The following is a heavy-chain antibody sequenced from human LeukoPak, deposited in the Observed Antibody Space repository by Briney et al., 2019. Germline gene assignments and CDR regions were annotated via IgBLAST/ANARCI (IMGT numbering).Heavy chain of an antibody. D-gene: IGHD6-13*01. CDR2: IYPGDSDT. V-gene: IGHV5-51*01. CDR1: GYSFTSYW. J-gene: IGHJ3*02. Sequence: GESLKISCKGSGYSFTSYWIGWVRQMPGKGLEWMGIIYPGDSDTRYSPSFQGQVTISADKSISTAYLQWSSLKASDTAMYYCARGGSGSSWYRDAFDIWGQGTMVTVSS. CDR3: ARGGSGSSWYRDAFDI.